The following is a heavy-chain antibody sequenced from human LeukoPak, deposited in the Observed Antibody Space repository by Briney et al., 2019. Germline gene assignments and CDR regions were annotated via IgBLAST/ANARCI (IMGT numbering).Heavy chain of an antibody. Sequence: PSETLSLTCSVSGGSISSYYWTWIRQPPRKGLEWIGYIYYSGSTNYNPSLNSRATISVDTSKNQFSLRLSSVIDADTAVYYCARARGYSGYDPFEYWGQGTLVTVSS. CDR2: IYYSGST. CDR3: ARARGYSGYDPFEY. J-gene: IGHJ4*02. D-gene: IGHD5-12*01. V-gene: IGHV4-59*01. CDR1: GGSISSYY.